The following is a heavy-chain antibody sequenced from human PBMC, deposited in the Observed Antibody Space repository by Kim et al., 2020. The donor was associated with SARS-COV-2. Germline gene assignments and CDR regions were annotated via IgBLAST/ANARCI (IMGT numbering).Heavy chain of an antibody. J-gene: IGHJ4*02. Sequence: SETLSLTCTGSGYSISSGYYWGWIRQPPGKGLEWIGIIYHSGSTYYNPSLKSRVTISVDTSKNQFSLKLSSVTAADTAVYYCARADYYDSSGSDYWGQGTLVTVSS. CDR1: GYSISSGYY. D-gene: IGHD3-22*01. CDR3: ARADYYDSSGSDY. CDR2: IYHSGST. V-gene: IGHV4-38-2*02.